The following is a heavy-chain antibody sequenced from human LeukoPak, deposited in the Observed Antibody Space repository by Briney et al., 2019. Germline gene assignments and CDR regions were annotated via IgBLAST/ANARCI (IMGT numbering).Heavy chain of an antibody. Sequence: SGPTLVNPTQILTLTCTFSGFSRSTSGVSVGWIREPPGQALEWLALIYWDDDKRYSPSLKSRLTITKDTSKNQVVLTLTNLDPGDTAPYYCAHRLGVIAAPSFDYWGQGTLVTVSS. CDR3: AHRLGVIAAPSFDY. J-gene: IGHJ4*02. V-gene: IGHV2-5*02. D-gene: IGHD3-16*01. CDR2: IYWDDDK. CDR1: GFSRSTSGVS.